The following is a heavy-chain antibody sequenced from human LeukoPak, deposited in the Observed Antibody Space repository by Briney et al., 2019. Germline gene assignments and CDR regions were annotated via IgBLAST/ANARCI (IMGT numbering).Heavy chain of an antibody. CDR1: GGTFSIYA. V-gene: IGHV1-69*13. CDR2: TIPIFGTA. J-gene: IGHJ4*02. CDR3: ARRDRMGYYFDY. Sequence: GASVKVSFTASGGTFSIYAISWVRQAPGQGLEWMGGTIPIFGTANYAQKFQGRVTITADESTSTAYMELSSLRSEDTAVYYCARRDRMGYYFDYWGQGTLVTVSS. D-gene: IGHD2-15*01.